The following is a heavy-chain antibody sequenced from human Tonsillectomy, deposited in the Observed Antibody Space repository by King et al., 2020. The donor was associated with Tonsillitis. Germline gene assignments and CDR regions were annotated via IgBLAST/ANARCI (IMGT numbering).Heavy chain of an antibody. CDR2: LSHDGSAK. J-gene: IGHJ3*01. CDR3: ANLAIDSFDV. CDR1: GFRFSDYG. Sequence: QVQLVESGGGVVQPGGSLRLSCAASGFRFSDYGMHWVRQAPGKGLACVVSLSHDGSAKYYADSVKGRFTISRDNSKKKVYLQMNSLRAEDTAIYYCANLAIDSFDVWGQGTKVIVSS. V-gene: IGHV3-33*05.